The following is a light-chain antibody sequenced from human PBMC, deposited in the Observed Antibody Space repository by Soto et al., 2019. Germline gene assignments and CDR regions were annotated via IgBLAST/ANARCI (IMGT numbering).Light chain of an antibody. Sequence: EIVMTQSPATLSVSPGERATLSCRASQSIGSTLAWYQQKPGQAHRLLIYDASTRATGIPVRFSGSGSGTECTLTINSLQSEDFTVYYCQQYNNWPFAFGPGTKVDIK. CDR1: QSIGST. CDR3: QQYNNWPFA. J-gene: IGKJ3*01. V-gene: IGKV3-15*01. CDR2: DAS.